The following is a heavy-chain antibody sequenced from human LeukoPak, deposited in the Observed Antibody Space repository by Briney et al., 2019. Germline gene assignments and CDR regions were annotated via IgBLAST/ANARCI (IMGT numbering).Heavy chain of an antibody. CDR1: GFTFSSYA. CDR3: ARAGNYDSSGWHDAFDI. CDR2: ISYDGSNK. V-gene: IGHV3-30-3*01. J-gene: IGHJ3*02. D-gene: IGHD3-22*01. Sequence: GGSLRLSCAASGFTFSSYAMRWVRQAPGKGLEWVAVISYDGSNKYYADSVKGRFTISRDNSKNTLYLQMNSLRAEDTAVYYCARAGNYDSSGWHDAFDIWGQGTMVTVSS.